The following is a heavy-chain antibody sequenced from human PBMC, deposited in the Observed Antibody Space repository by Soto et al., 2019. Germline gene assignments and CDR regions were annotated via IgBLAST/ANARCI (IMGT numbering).Heavy chain of an antibody. D-gene: IGHD1-1*01. J-gene: IGHJ4*02. CDR1: GFTFDDYT. CDR3: AKEGPGPHWFDY. Sequence: GGSLRLSCAASGFTFDDYTMHWVRQAPGKGLEWVSLISWDGGSTYYADSVKGRFTISRDNSKNSLYLQMNSLRTEDTALYYCAKEGPGPHWFDYWGQGTLVTVSS. CDR2: ISWDGGST. V-gene: IGHV3-43*01.